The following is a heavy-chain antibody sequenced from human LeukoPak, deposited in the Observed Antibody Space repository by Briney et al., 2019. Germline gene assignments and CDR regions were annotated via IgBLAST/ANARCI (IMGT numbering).Heavy chain of an antibody. V-gene: IGHV3-53*01. CDR1: GFTVSSNY. Sequence: GGSLRLSCAASGFTVSSNYMSWVRQAPGKGLEWVSVIYSGGSTYYADSVKGRFTISRDNSKNTLYLQMNSLRAEDTAVYYCARGSSGYSSQYFQHWGQGTLVTVSS. CDR3: ARGSSGYSSQYFQH. D-gene: IGHD3-22*01. J-gene: IGHJ1*01. CDR2: IYSGGST.